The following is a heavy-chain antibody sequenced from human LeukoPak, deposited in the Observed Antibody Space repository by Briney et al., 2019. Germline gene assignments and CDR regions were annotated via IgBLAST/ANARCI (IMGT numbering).Heavy chain of an antibody. CDR2: IIPIFGTA. Sequence: ASVKVSCKASGGTFSSYAISWVRQAPGQGLEWMGGIIPIFGTANYAQKFQGRVTITADESTSTAYMELSSLRSEDTAVYYCARGYGDYSPFDYWGQGTLATVSS. J-gene: IGHJ4*02. V-gene: IGHV1-69*13. CDR3: ARGYGDYSPFDY. CDR1: GGTFSSYA. D-gene: IGHD4-17*01.